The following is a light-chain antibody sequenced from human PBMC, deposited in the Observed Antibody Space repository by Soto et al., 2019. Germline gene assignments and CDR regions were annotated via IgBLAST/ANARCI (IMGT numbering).Light chain of an antibody. CDR1: SGSVSTSYY. CDR3: VLYMGSHVV. CDR2: STN. Sequence: QAVVTQEPSFSVSPGGTVTLTCGLSSGSVSTSYYPSWYQQTPGQAPRTLIYSTNTRSSGVPDRFSGSILGNKAALTITGAQADDESDYYCVLYMGSHVVFGGGTKLTVL. J-gene: IGLJ2*01. V-gene: IGLV8-61*01.